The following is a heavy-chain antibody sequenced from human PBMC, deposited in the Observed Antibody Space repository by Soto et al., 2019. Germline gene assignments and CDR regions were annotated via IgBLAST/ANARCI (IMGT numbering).Heavy chain of an antibody. CDR2: MSYDGSNK. CDR1: GFTFSSYA. D-gene: IGHD1-26*01. CDR3: AGGTSYFDY. J-gene: IGHJ4*02. Sequence: PGGSLRLSCAASGFTFSSYAMHWVRQAPGKGLEWVAVMSYDGSNKYYADSVKGRFTISRDNSKNTLYLQMNSLRAEDTAVYYCAGGTSYFDYCGQGTLVTVSS. V-gene: IGHV3-30-3*01.